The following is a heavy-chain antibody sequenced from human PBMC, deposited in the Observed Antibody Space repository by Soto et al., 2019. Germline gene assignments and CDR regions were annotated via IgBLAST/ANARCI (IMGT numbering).Heavy chain of an antibody. CDR1: GGSISSSSYY. V-gene: IGHV4-39*01. CDR3: ARGRSGWYDY. D-gene: IGHD6-19*01. Sequence: SETLSLTCTVSGGSISSSSYYWGWIRQPPGKGLEWIGSIYYSGSTYYNPSLKSRVTISVDTSKNQFSLKLSSVTAADTAVYYCARGRSGWYDYWGQGTLVTVSS. J-gene: IGHJ4*02. CDR2: IYYSGST.